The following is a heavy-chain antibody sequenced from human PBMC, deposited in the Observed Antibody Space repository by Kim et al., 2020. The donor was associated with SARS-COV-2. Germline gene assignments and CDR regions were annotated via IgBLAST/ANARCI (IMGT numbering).Heavy chain of an antibody. V-gene: IGHV1-69*13. Sequence: SVKVSCKASGCTFSSYAISWVRQAPGQGLEWMGGIIPIFGTANYAQKFQGRVTITADESTSTAYMELSSLRSEDTAVYYCARVTTMVRGAYPPTNWFDPWGQGTLVTVSS. D-gene: IGHD3-10*01. CDR2: IIPIFGTA. CDR3: ARVTTMVRGAYPPTNWFDP. CDR1: GCTFSSYA. J-gene: IGHJ5*02.